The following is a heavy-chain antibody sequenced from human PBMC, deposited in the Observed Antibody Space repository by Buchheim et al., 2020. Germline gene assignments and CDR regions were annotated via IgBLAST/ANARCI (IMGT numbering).Heavy chain of an antibody. J-gene: IGHJ4*02. V-gene: IGHV4-34*01. Sequence: QVQLQQWGAGLLKPSETLSLTCAVYGGSFSGYYWSWIRQPPGKGLEWIGEINHSGSTNYNPSLKSRVTISVDTSKNQFSLKLSSVTAADTAVYYCARGRGLRLGKGYYFDYWGQGTL. CDR1: GGSFSGYY. CDR3: ARGRGLRLGKGYYFDY. CDR2: INHSGST. D-gene: IGHD3-16*01.